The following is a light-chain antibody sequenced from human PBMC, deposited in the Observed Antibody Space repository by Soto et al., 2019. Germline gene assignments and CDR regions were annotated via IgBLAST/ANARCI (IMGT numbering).Light chain of an antibody. V-gene: IGKV3-20*01. CDR1: QSVSSSY. CDR2: GAS. Sequence: EIVLTQSPGTLSLSPGERATLSCRVSQSVSSSYLAWYQQKPGQAPRLLIYGASSRATGIPDRFSGSGSGTDFTLTISRLEPEDFAVYYCQQYGSSPPITFGQGTRLEI. J-gene: IGKJ5*01. CDR3: QQYGSSPPIT.